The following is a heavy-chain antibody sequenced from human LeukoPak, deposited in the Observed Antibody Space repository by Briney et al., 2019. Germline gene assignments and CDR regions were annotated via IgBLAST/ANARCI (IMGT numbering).Heavy chain of an antibody. CDR1: GYTFTSYA. Sequence: ALVKVSCKASGYTFTSYAMHWVRQAPGQRLEWMGWINAGNGNTKYSQKFQGRVTITRDTSASTAYMELSSLRSEDTAVYYCARDWVPAAILSPSWFDPWGQGTLVTVSS. D-gene: IGHD2-2*01. CDR2: INAGNGNT. V-gene: IGHV1-3*01. CDR3: ARDWVPAAILSPSWFDP. J-gene: IGHJ5*02.